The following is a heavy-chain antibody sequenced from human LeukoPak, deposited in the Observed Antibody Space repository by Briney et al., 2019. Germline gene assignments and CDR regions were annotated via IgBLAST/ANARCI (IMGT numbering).Heavy chain of an antibody. Sequence: GRSLRLSCAASGFTFSSYAMHWVRQAPGKGLEWVAVISYDGSSKYYADSVKGRFTISRDNSKNTLYLQMNSLRAEDTAVYYCARASIVVVTAILSFDYWGQGTLVTVSS. D-gene: IGHD2-21*02. CDR1: GFTFSSYA. V-gene: IGHV3-30-3*01. CDR3: ARASIVVVTAILSFDY. CDR2: ISYDGSSK. J-gene: IGHJ4*02.